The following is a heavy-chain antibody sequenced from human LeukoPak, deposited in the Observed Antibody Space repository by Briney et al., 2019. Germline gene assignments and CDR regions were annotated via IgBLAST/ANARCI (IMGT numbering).Heavy chain of an antibody. J-gene: IGHJ4*02. CDR2: IGGSGGGT. V-gene: IGHV3-23*01. CDR1: GFTFSSYW. Sequence: GGSLRLSCAASGFTFSSYWMHWVRQAPGKGLEWVSAIGGSGGGTYYADSVKGRFTISRDNSKNTLYLQMNSLRAEDTAVYYCAKVATGSYYNWPFDYWGQGTLVTVSS. D-gene: IGHD3-10*01. CDR3: AKVATGSYYNWPFDY.